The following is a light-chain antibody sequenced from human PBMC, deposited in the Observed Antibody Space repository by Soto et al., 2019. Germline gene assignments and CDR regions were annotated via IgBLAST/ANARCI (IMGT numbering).Light chain of an antibody. CDR1: STDVGSYDL. CDR3: CSYAGSSILV. Sequence: QSALTQPASVSGSPGQSISISCTGTSTDVGSYDLVSWYQQNPGKAPKLIIYEGSKRPSGVSNRFSGSKSGITASLTISGLQAEDEADYYCCSYAGSSILVFGGGTKLTVL. V-gene: IGLV2-23*01. CDR2: EGS. J-gene: IGLJ2*01.